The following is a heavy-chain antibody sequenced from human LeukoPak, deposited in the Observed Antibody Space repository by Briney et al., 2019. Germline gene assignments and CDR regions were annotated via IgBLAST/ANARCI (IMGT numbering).Heavy chain of an antibody. J-gene: IGHJ3*02. CDR3: ARHAASGYSLDAFDI. V-gene: IGHV4-38-2*01. CDR1: GYSISSGYY. CDR2: IYHSGST. D-gene: IGHD3-22*01. Sequence: SVTLSLTCAVSGYSISSGYYWGWIRQPPGKGLEWIGSIYHSGSTYYNPSLKSRVTISVDTSKNQFSLKLSSVTAADTAVYYCARHAASGYSLDAFDIWGQGTMVIVSS.